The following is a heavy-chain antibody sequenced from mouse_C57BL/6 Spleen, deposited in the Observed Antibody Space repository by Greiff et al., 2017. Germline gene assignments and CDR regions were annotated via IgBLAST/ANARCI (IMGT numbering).Heavy chain of an antibody. CDR2: IDPSDSET. V-gene: IGHV1-52*01. CDR1: GYTFTSYW. CDR3: ARDDGYYGIAY. Sequence: QVQLQQPGAELVRPGSSVKLSCKASGYTFTSYWMHWVKQRPIQGLEWIGNIDPSDSETHYNQKFKDKATLTVDKYSSTAYMQLSSLTSENSAVYYCARDDGYYGIAYWGQGTLVTVSA. D-gene: IGHD2-3*01. J-gene: IGHJ3*01.